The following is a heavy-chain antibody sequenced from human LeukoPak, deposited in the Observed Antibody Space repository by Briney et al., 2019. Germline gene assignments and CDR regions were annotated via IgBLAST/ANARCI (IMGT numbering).Heavy chain of an antibody. CDR3: ARSLFRFLEWSYRSYYYYYMDV. CDR1: GYTFTSYY. Sequence: EASVKVSCKASGYTFTSYYMHWVRQAPGQGLEWMGIINPSGGSTSYAQKFQGRVTMTRDTSTSTVYMELSSLRSDDTAVYYCARSLFRFLEWSYRSYYYYYMDVWGKGTTVTVSS. J-gene: IGHJ6*03. D-gene: IGHD3-3*01. V-gene: IGHV1-46*01. CDR2: INPSGGST.